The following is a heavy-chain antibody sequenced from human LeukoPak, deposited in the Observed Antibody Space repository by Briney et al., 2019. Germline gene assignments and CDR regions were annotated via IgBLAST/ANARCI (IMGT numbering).Heavy chain of an antibody. CDR1: GGSISSGDYY. J-gene: IGHJ5*02. D-gene: IGHD6-6*01. V-gene: IGHV4-61*08. Sequence: PSQTLSLTCTVSGGSISSGDYYWSWIRQPPGKGLEWIGYIYYSGSTNYNPSLKSRVTISVDTSKNQFSLKLSSVTAADTAVYYCARVGEPGGAARPRWFDPWGQGTLVTVSS. CDR2: IYYSGST. CDR3: ARVGEPGGAARPRWFDP.